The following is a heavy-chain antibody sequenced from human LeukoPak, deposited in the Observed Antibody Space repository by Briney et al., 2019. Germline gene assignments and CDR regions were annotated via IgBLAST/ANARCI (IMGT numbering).Heavy chain of an antibody. CDR3: ARARDPWGTWGFDP. CDR1: GGSISSSSYY. D-gene: IGHD3-16*01. V-gene: IGHV4-61*05. Sequence: SETLSLTCTVSGGSISSSSYYWGWIRQPPGKGLEWIGYIYYSGSTNYNPSLKSRVTISVDTSKNQFSLKLSSVTAADTAVYYCARARDPWGTWGFDPWGQGTLVTVSS. J-gene: IGHJ5*02. CDR2: IYYSGST.